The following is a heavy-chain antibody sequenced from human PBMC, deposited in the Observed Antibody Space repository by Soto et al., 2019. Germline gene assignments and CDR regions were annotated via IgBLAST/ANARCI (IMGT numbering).Heavy chain of an antibody. CDR1: GGTFSSYA. CDR2: IIPIFGTA. D-gene: IGHD2-15*01. Sequence: QVQLVQSGAEVKKPGSSVKVSCKASGGTFSSYAISWVRQAPGQGLEWMGGIIPIFGTANYAQKFQGRVTITAEESTSTAYMEMSSLRSEDTAVYYCARGGYCSGGSCAGDYYGMDVWGQGTTVTVSS. CDR3: ARGGYCSGGSCAGDYYGMDV. V-gene: IGHV1-69*12. J-gene: IGHJ6*02.